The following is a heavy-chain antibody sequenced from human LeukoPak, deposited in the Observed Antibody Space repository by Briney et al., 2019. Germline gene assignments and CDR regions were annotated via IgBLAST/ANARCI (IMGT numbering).Heavy chain of an antibody. CDR2: ISSSSNTI. D-gene: IGHD3-10*01. V-gene: IGHV3-48*01. CDR3: ARPMFYGSGSDVFDY. CDR1: GFTFSSYT. Sequence: GGSLRLSCAASGFTFSSYTMNWVRQAPGKGLEWLSHISSSSNTIYYADSVKGRFIISRDNAKNSLYLQMNSLRAEDTAVYYCARPMFYGSGSDVFDYWGQGTLVTVSS. J-gene: IGHJ4*02.